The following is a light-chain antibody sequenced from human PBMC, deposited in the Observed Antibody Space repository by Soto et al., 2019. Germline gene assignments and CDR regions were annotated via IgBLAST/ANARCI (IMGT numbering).Light chain of an antibody. CDR1: QSVSSSY. CDR3: QQYGSLPWT. V-gene: IGKV3-20*01. Sequence: EIVLTQSPGTLSLSPGERATLSCRASQSVSSSYLAWYQQKLGQAPRLLIYGASSRATGIPDRFSGSGSGTDFALSISRLEPEVVAVYYCQQYGSLPWTFGQGTKVEIK. CDR2: GAS. J-gene: IGKJ1*01.